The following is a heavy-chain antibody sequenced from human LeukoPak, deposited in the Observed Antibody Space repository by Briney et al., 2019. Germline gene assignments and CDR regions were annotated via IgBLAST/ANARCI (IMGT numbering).Heavy chain of an antibody. V-gene: IGHV3-21*01. CDR1: GFTFSSHW. Sequence: PGGSLRLSCAASGFTFSSHWMHWVRQAPGKGLEWVSSISSSSSYIYYANSVKGRFTISRDNAKNSLYLQMNSLRAEDTAVYYCAKDWVDYWGQGTLVTVSS. CDR3: AKDWVDY. CDR2: ISSSSSYI. J-gene: IGHJ4*02. D-gene: IGHD3-16*01.